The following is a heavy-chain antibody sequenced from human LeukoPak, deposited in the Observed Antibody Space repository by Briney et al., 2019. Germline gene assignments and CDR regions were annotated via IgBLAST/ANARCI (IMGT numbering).Heavy chain of an antibody. J-gene: IGHJ4*02. D-gene: IGHD3-10*01. V-gene: IGHV4-59*08. CDR2: IYYSGST. CDR1: GGSISSYY. CDR3: ARLSPMVRGVIDY. Sequence: SETLSLTCTVSGGSISSYYWSWIRQPPGKGLEWIGYIYYSGSTNYNPSLKSRVTISVDTSKNQFSLKLSSVTAADTAVYYCARLSPMVRGVIDYWGQGTLVTVSS.